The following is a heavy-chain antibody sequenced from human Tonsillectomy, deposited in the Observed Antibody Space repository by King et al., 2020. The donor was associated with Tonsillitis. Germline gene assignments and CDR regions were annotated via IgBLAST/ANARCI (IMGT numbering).Heavy chain of an antibody. Sequence: VQLVESGGGLGQPGGSLRLSCAASGFTFNNYALSWVRQAPGKGLEWVSTIGGSGAYTYYADSVKGRLTNSRDNSKNTIYMQMNSLRAEDTAIYYCAKNTGSSYGYFEYWGRGTLVTVSS. D-gene: IGHD5-18*01. CDR1: GFTFNNYA. CDR2: IGGSGAYT. CDR3: AKNTGSSYGYFEY. J-gene: IGHJ4*02. V-gene: IGHV3-23*04.